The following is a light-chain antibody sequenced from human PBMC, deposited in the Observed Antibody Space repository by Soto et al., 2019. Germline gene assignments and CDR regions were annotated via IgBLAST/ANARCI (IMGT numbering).Light chain of an antibody. J-gene: IGLJ3*02. Sequence: QSVLTQPAAVSGSPGQSITISCTGTSSDVGTYKLVSWYQHHPGEAPKLMIYEGSKRPSGVSNRFSGSKSGNTASLTISGLQAEDEADYYCCSYAGSSTLVFGGGTKVTVL. CDR2: EGS. V-gene: IGLV2-23*01. CDR1: SSDVGTYKL. CDR3: CSYAGSSTLV.